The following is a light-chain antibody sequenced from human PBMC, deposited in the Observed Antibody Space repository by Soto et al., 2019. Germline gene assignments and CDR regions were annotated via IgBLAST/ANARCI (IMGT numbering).Light chain of an antibody. Sequence: QYVLTQPPSASGSPGQSVTTSCTGTSSDVGGYNYVSWYQQHPGKAPKLIIYEVSKRPSGVPDRFSGSKSGNTASLTVSGLQAEDEADYYCISYALTAYVFGTGTKVTVL. J-gene: IGLJ1*01. CDR1: SSDVGGYNY. V-gene: IGLV2-8*01. CDR3: ISYALTAYV. CDR2: EVS.